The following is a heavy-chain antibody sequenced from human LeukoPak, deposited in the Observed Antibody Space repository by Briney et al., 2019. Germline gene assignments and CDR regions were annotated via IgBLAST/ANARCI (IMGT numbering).Heavy chain of an antibody. D-gene: IGHD4-23*01. Sequence: SVKVSCKASGGTFSCYAISWVRQAPGQGLEWMGRIIPIFGIANYAQKFQGRVTITADKSTSTAYMELSSLRSEDTAVYYCARVGKARYYYYGMDVWGQGTTVTVSS. CDR2: IIPIFGIA. V-gene: IGHV1-69*04. CDR3: ARVGKARYYYYGMDV. J-gene: IGHJ6*02. CDR1: GGTFSCYA.